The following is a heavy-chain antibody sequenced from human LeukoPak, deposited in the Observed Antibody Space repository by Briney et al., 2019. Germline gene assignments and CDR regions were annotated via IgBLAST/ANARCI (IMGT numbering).Heavy chain of an antibody. CDR2: INHSGST. CDR1: GDSLSGDY. V-gene: IGHV4-34*01. J-gene: IGHJ4*02. Sequence: SETLSLTCTVYGDSLSGDYWSWLRQPPGKGLEWIGEINHSGSTNYNPSLKSRVTISVDTSKNQFSLKLSSVTAADTALYYCARGGIFCCSASFIFYWGQGTLVTVSS. CDR3: ARGGIFCCSASFIFY. D-gene: IGHD2-15*01.